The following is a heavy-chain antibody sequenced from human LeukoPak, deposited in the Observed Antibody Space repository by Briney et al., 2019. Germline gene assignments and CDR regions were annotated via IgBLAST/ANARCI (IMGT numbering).Heavy chain of an antibody. V-gene: IGHV4-31*03. CDR2: INYSGST. CDR3: ARDVGFPGWFDP. CDR1: GGSISSGGYY. J-gene: IGHJ5*02. Sequence: SETLSLTCTVSGGSISSGGYYWSWIRQHPGKGLEWIGYINYSGSTYYNPSLKSRVTISVDTSKNQFSLKLSSVTAADTAVYYCARDVGFPGWFDPWGQGTLVTVSS.